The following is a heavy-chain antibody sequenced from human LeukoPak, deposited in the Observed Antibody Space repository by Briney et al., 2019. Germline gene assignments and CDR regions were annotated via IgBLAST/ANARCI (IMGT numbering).Heavy chain of an antibody. CDR1: GCTFSNGA. J-gene: IGHJ4*02. CDR2: IDSSGGNT. D-gene: IGHD3-10*01. V-gene: IGHV3-23*01. Sequence: GGSLRLSCAGSGCTFSNGALCWVCQAPGKGLEWVSVIDSSGGNTYYADSVKGRFTISRDNSKNTLSLQMNSLRADDTAVYYCHLVCRESGVYYWGQGTLVTVSS. CDR3: HLVCRESGVYY.